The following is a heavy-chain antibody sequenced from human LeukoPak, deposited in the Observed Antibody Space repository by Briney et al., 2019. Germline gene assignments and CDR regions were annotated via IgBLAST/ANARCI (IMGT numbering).Heavy chain of an antibody. CDR1: GYTFTSYG. CDR3: ARGQAVAGTPFDY. CDR2: ISGYSGNT. V-gene: IGHV1-18*01. D-gene: IGHD6-19*01. J-gene: IGHJ4*02. Sequence: GASVKVSCKTSGYTFTSYGIIWVRQAPGQGLEWMGWISGYSGNTNYEQKFQGRVTMTTDTSTSTAYMQLRSLRSDDTAVYYCARGQAVAGTPFDYWGQGTLVTVSS.